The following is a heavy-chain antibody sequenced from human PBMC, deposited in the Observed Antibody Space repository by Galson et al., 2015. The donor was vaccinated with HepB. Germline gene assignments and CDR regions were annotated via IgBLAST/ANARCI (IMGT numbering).Heavy chain of an antibody. Sequence: QSGAEVKKPGESLKISCKGFGFSFTNSWIGRVRQMPGKGLEWMGIIFLGGSNIYYSPSSRGQVTISADRSMTTAYIQWSSLKASDTAIYYCAIATDGLFFFDYWGQGTLVTVSS. D-gene: IGHD6-25*01. CDR1: GFSFTNSW. J-gene: IGHJ4*02. V-gene: IGHV5-51*01. CDR2: IFLGGSNI. CDR3: AIATDGLFFFDY.